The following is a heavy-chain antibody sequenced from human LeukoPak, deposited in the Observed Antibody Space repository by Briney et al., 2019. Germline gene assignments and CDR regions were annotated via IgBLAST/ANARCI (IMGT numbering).Heavy chain of an antibody. CDR3: ARAPTYGGTIMMGFDY. D-gene: IGHD4-23*01. V-gene: IGHV6-1*01. J-gene: IGHJ4*02. Sequence: SQTLSLTCAISGDSVSSNSAAWNWIRQSPSRGLEWLGRTYYRSKWYNDYAVSVKSRITINPDTSKNQFSLQLNSVTPEDTAVYYCARAPTYGGTIMMGFDYWGQGTLVTVSS. CDR2: TYYRSKWYN. CDR1: GDSVSSNSAA.